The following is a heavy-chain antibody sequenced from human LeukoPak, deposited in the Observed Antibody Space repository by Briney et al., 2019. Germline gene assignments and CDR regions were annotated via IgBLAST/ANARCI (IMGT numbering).Heavy chain of an antibody. Sequence: SGGSLRLSCAASGFTFSSYSMNWVRQAPGKGLEWVSSISSSSSYIYYADSVKGRFTISRDNPKNTLYLQMNSLRAEDTAVYYCARSQQWLVDDAFDIWGQGTMVTVSS. D-gene: IGHD6-19*01. CDR1: GFTFSSYS. CDR2: ISSSSSYI. J-gene: IGHJ3*02. V-gene: IGHV3-21*01. CDR3: ARSQQWLVDDAFDI.